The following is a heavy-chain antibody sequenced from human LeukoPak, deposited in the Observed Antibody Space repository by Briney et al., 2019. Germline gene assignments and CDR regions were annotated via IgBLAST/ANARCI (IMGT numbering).Heavy chain of an antibody. J-gene: IGHJ6*03. V-gene: IGHV4-59*01. CDR3: ARAKAMDV. Sequence: SETLSLTCTVSGGSMNSYYWSWIRQPPGKGLEWIGYISYSGRTNYNPSLSGRVTISVDTSKNQFSLKLSSVTAADTAVYYCARAKAMDVWGKGTTVTISS. CDR2: ISYSGRT. CDR1: GGSMNSYY.